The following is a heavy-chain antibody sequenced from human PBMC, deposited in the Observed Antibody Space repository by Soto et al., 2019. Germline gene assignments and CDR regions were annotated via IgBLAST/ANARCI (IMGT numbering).Heavy chain of an antibody. V-gene: IGHV4-39*01. J-gene: IGHJ6*02. CDR3: ARHKGGYYSGVDV. CDR1: GGSISSNSYY. Sequence: QLQLQESGPGLVKPSETLSLTCTVSGGSISSNSYYWAWIRQPPGKGLEWIGNIYYSGTTYYNPSLKSRVTISVDSSKNQFSLKLSSVTAADTAVYYCARHKGGYYSGVDVWGQGTTVTVSS. CDR2: IYYSGTT. D-gene: IGHD3-16*01.